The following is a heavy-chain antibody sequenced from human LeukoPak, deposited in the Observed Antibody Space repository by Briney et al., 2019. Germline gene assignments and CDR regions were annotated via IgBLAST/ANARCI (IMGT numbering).Heavy chain of an antibody. D-gene: IGHD3-10*01. Sequence: PGGSLRLSCAASGFTFSSYEMNWVRQAPGKGLEWVSYISSSGSTIYYVDPVKGRFTISRDNAKNSLYLQMNSLRAEDTAVYYCAREGSGAYYMDVWGKGTTVTVSS. CDR1: GFTFSSYE. J-gene: IGHJ6*03. CDR3: AREGSGAYYMDV. V-gene: IGHV3-48*03. CDR2: ISSSGSTI.